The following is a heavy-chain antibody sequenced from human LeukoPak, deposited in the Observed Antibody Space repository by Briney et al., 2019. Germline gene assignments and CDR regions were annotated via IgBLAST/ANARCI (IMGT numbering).Heavy chain of an antibody. CDR3: ALNYYDSSGYYYDSPPKNDY. CDR1: GGTFSSYA. J-gene: IGHJ4*02. CDR2: IIPIFGTA. D-gene: IGHD3-22*01. Sequence: SVKVSCKASGGTFSSYAISWVRQAPGQGLEWVGGIIPIFGTANYAQKFQGRVTITADESTSTAYMELSSLRSEDTAVYYRALNYYDSSGYYYDSPPKNDYWGQGTLVTVSS. V-gene: IGHV1-69*13.